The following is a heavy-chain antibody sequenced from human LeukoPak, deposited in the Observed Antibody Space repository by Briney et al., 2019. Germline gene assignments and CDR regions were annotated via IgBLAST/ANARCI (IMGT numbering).Heavy chain of an antibody. CDR2: IRGDASDI. D-gene: IGHD3-10*02. Sequence: GGSLRLSCAASGFTFGNFWMSWVRQAPGWGLQWVASIRGDASDIHYEDPVKGRFTISRDNARNSLYLHMNSLRAEDTAVYYCARLFGGVTTYDYWGQGALVTVS. CDR1: GFTFGNFW. CDR3: ARLFGGVTTYDY. J-gene: IGHJ4*02. V-gene: IGHV3-7*01.